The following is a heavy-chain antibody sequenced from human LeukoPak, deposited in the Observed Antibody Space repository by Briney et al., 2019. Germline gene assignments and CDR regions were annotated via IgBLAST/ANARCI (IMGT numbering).Heavy chain of an antibody. D-gene: IGHD2-15*01. CDR1: GFTFRSYA. J-gene: IGHJ4*02. Sequence: GGSLRLSCAASGFTFRSYAMGWVRQAPGKGLEWVSGTSDSGGTTHYADSVKGRFTISRDNSKNTLYLQMNSLRGEDTAVYYCARMPGGSYYHSLDSCGQGTLVTVSS. V-gene: IGHV3-23*01. CDR3: ARMPGGSYYHSLDS. CDR2: TSDSGGTT.